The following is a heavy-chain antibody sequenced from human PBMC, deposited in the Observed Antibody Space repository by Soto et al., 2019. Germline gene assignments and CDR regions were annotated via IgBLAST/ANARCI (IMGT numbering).Heavy chain of an antibody. Sequence: PGGSLRLSCAASGFTFSSYWMHWVRQAPGKGLVWVSRINSDGSSTSYADSVKGRFTISRDNAKNTLYLQMNSLRAEDTAVYYCAREPSYYYYGMAVWGQGTTVTVSS. V-gene: IGHV3-74*01. CDR1: GFTFSSYW. CDR2: INSDGSST. J-gene: IGHJ6*02. CDR3: AREPSYYYYGMAV.